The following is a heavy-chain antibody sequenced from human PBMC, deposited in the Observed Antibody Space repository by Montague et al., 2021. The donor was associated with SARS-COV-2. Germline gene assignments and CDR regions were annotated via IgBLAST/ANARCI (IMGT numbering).Heavy chain of an antibody. CDR3: ARDRDWDDWCGMDV. J-gene: IGHJ6*02. V-gene: IGHV3-48*03. Sequence: SLRLSFSASGFFFSSYEMNWVRQAPGKGLEWISYISSSGGGSTKHYTDSVKGRFTISRDNAKNSLYLQMNSLRVEDTAIYYCARDRDWDDWCGMDVWGQGTTVTVSS. CDR1: GFFFSSYE. D-gene: IGHD2-21*01. CDR2: ISSSGGGSTK.